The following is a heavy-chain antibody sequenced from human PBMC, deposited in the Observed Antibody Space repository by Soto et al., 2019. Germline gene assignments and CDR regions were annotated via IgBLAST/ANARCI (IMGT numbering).Heavy chain of an antibody. D-gene: IGHD3-10*01. Sequence: QVQLVESGGGVVQPGTSLRLSCAASRFAFSSYGMHWVRQAPGKGLEWVAVIWYDGTVKYYADSVKGRFNISRDNYKNTLFLQMNSPGAEDTALYYCAKDRVAALLWFGELDGMDVCCQGTTVIVSS. J-gene: IGHJ6*02. CDR3: AKDRVAALLWFGELDGMDV. CDR2: IWYDGTVK. CDR1: RFAFSSYG. V-gene: IGHV3-33*06.